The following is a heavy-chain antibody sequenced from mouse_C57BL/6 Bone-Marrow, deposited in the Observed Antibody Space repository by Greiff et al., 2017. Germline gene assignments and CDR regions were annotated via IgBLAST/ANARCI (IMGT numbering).Heavy chain of an antibody. V-gene: IGHV10-1*01. Sequence: EVQLVESGGGLVQPKGSLTLSCAASGFSFNTYAMNWVRQAPGKGLEWVARIRSKSNNYATYYADSVKDRFTISRDDSESMLYLQMNNLKTEDTAMYYCVRHLSYYYGSSYDWYFDVWGTGTTVTVSS. CDR1: GFSFNTYA. CDR3: VRHLSYYYGSSYDWYFDV. D-gene: IGHD1-1*01. J-gene: IGHJ1*03. CDR2: IRSKSNNYAT.